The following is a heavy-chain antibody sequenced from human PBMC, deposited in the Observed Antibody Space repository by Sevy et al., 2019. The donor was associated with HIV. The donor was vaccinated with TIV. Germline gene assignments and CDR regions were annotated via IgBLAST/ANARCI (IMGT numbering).Heavy chain of an antibody. J-gene: IGHJ1*01. Sequence: GGSLRLSCAASGFTFSSYAMSWVRQAPGNGLEWVSAISGSGGSTYYADSVKGRFTISRDNSKNTLYLQMNSLRAEDTAVYYCAKRSAVGTIQHWGQGTLVTVSS. D-gene: IGHD1-26*01. V-gene: IGHV3-23*01. CDR3: AKRSAVGTIQH. CDR2: ISGSGGST. CDR1: GFTFSSYA.